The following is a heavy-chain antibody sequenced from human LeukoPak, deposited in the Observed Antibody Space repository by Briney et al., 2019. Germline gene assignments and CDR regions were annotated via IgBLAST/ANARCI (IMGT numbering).Heavy chain of an antibody. CDR2: IYTSGST. Sequence: SETLSLTCTVSGGSISSYYRSWIRQPAGKGLEWIGRIYTSGSTNYNPSLKSRVAMSVDTSKNQFSLKLSSVTAADTAVYYCARDPIRDSSGLYDYWGQGTLVTVSS. D-gene: IGHD3-22*01. V-gene: IGHV4-4*07. J-gene: IGHJ4*02. CDR1: GGSISSYY. CDR3: ARDPIRDSSGLYDY.